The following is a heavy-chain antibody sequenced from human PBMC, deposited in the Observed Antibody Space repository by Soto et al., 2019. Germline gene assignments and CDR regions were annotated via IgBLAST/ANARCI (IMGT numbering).Heavy chain of an antibody. J-gene: IGHJ4*02. V-gene: IGHV1-3*01. D-gene: IGHD2-8*02. Sequence: QVQLVQSGAEVMKPGASVKISCESSGYTFISRALHWLRQAPGQRLEWMGCINPDNGNPIYSQNFQGRVIFSRDTSATTAYLEVRSLTSEDTAVYFCARDPGTGHYFDYWGQGTLVTVSS. CDR3: ARDPGTGHYFDY. CDR2: INPDNGNP. CDR1: GYTFISRA.